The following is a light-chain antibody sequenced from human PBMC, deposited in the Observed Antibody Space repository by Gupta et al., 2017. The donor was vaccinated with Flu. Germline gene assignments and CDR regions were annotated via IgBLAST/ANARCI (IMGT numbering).Light chain of an antibody. CDR3: QQTYSAPRIT. CDR1: QSITTF. V-gene: IGKV1-39*01. Sequence: SSLSASVGDRVTIACRANQSITTFLNWYQQRPGKAPKLLIYAAFNLQRGVPSRFSGSGSGTDFTLTISSLQPDDFAIYYCQQTYSAPRITFGQGTRLDIK. CDR2: AAF. J-gene: IGKJ5*01.